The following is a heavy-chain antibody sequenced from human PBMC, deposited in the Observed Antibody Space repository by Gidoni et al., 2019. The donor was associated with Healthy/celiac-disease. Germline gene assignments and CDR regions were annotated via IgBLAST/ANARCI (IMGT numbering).Heavy chain of an antibody. J-gene: IGHJ4*02. Sequence: QVQLVQSGAEVKKPGSSVKVSCQASGGTFSSYAISWVRQAPGQGLEWMGRIIPILGIANYAQKFQGRGTITADKSTSTAYMELSSLRSEDTAVYYCARDGYSSGPGDYWGQGTLVTVSS. CDR1: GGTFSSYA. CDR3: ARDGYSSGPGDY. CDR2: IIPILGIA. V-gene: IGHV1-69*04. D-gene: IGHD6-19*01.